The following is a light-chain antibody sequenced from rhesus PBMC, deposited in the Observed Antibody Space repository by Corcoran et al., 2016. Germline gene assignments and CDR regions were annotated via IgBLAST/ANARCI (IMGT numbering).Light chain of an antibody. Sequence: DIQMTQSPSSLSASVGDTVTITCRASQSISSWLAWYQQKPGKAPKLLIYKASTLQSGVPSRFSGSGSGTDFTLTISSLQSEDFATDYCQQYSSSPFTFGPGTKLDIK. CDR2: KAS. CDR1: QSISSW. V-gene: IGKV1-22*01. J-gene: IGKJ3*01. CDR3: QQYSSSPFT.